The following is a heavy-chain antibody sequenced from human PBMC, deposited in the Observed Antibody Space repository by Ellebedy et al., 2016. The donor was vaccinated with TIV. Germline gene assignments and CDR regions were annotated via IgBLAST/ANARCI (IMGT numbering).Heavy chain of an antibody. Sequence: GESLKISXAASGFTFSSYWMSWVRQAPGKGLEWVANIKQDGSEKYYVDSVKGRFTISRDNAKNSLYLQMNSLRAEDTAVYYCARDDDYSSSWYYYYYGMDVWGQGTTVTVSS. V-gene: IGHV3-7*01. CDR3: ARDDDYSSSWYYYYYGMDV. CDR1: GFTFSSYW. CDR2: IKQDGSEK. J-gene: IGHJ6*02. D-gene: IGHD6-13*01.